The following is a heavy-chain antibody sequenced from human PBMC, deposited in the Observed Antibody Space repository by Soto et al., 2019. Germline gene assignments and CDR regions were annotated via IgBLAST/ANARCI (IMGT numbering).Heavy chain of an antibody. D-gene: IGHD2-15*01. CDR2: INAGNGNT. CDR1: GYTFTNYA. CDR3: ARGPGGPDGPGDY. J-gene: IGHJ4*02. Sequence: QVQLVQSGAEVKKPGASVKVSCKASGYTFTNYAMHWVRQAPGQRLEWMGWINAGNGNTKYSQKFQGRVTITRDTSASTAYMDLSSLRSEDTAVYYCARGPGGPDGPGDYWGQGGGVTVSS. V-gene: IGHV1-3*01.